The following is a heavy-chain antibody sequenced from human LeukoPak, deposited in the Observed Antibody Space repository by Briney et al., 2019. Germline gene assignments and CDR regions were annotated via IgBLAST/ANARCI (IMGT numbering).Heavy chain of an antibody. V-gene: IGHV1-69*04. CDR2: IIPILGIA. Sequence: GASVKVSFKASGGTFSSYAISWVRQAPGQGLEWMGRIIPILGIANYAQKFQGRVTITADKSTSTAYMELSSLRSEDTAVYYCARDRFYGDDPLKNWFDPCGRATLLTVSS. CDR1: GGTFSSYA. D-gene: IGHD4-17*01. J-gene: IGHJ5*02. CDR3: ARDRFYGDDPLKNWFDP.